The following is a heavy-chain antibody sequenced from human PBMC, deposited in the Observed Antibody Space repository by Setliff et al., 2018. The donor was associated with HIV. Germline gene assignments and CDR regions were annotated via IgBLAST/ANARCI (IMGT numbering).Heavy chain of an antibody. D-gene: IGHD2-21*02. CDR1: EYTFATYW. CDR2: IYPDDSNI. CDR3: ARRDGRRMNAFDF. V-gene: IGHV5-51*01. J-gene: IGHJ3*01. Sequence: GESLKISCKGSEYTFATYWIGWVRQVPGKGLEWMAIIYPDDSNIRYNPSFQSRVTISVDKSITTAYLQWNSLETSDTAIYFCARRDGRRMNAFDFWGQGTMVTVPS.